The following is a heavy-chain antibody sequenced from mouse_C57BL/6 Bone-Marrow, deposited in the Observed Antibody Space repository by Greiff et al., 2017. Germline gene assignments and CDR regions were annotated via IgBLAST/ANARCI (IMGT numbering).Heavy chain of an antibody. CDR2: ISGGGGNT. D-gene: IGHD2-14*01. CDR1: GFTFSSYT. Sequence: EVQLQESGGGLVKPGASLKLSCAASGFTFSSYTMPWVRQTPEKRLEWVAAISGGGGNTYYPDSVKGRFTISRDNATNTLYLQMSSLRSEDTAWYYCARQDAKVRARKYIDYWGKGTTVTVSS. J-gene: IGHJ1*03. V-gene: IGHV5-9*01. CDR3: ARQDAKVRARKYIDY.